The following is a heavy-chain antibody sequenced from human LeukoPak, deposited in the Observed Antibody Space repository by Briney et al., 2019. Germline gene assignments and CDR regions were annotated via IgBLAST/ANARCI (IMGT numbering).Heavy chain of an antibody. CDR2: IYHGGST. J-gene: IGHJ4*02. D-gene: IGHD1-26*01. CDR3: ARGPASGSPVGY. Sequence: PSETLSLTCTVSGYSISSGYYWGWIRQPPGKGLEWIGSIYHGGSTYYNPSLKSRVTISIDTSKNQFSLKLSSVTAADMAVYYCARGPASGSPVGYWGQGTLVTVSS. CDR1: GYSISSGYY. V-gene: IGHV4-38-2*02.